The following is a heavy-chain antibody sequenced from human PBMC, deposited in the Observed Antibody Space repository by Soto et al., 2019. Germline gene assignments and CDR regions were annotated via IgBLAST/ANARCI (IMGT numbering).Heavy chain of an antibody. V-gene: IGHV3-30*18. CDR1: GFTFSSSG. Sequence: VQLVESGGGVVQPGRSLRLSCAASGFTFSSSGMHWVRRAPGKGLEWVAVISYDASDKYYADSVKGRFTISRDNSKNTLYLQMNSLRAEDTAVYYCAKWAPYYDFWSGYSDYWGQGTLVTVSS. J-gene: IGHJ4*02. CDR2: ISYDASDK. D-gene: IGHD3-3*01. CDR3: AKWAPYYDFWSGYSDY.